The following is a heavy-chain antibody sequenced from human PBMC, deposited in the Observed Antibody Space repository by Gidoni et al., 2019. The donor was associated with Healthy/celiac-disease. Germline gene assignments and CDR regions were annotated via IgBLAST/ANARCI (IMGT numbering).Heavy chain of an antibody. Sequence: QVQLQESGPGLAKPAQTLSLTRTFSGGTISSGGYYWSWIRQHPGKGLEWIGYIYYSGSTYYNPSLKSRVTISVDTSKNQFSLKLSSVTAADTAVYYCARTLWGYSGYAHYYYMDVWGKGTTVTVSS. CDR1: GGTISSGGYY. J-gene: IGHJ6*03. CDR2: IYYSGST. V-gene: IGHV4-31*03. CDR3: ARTLWGYSGYAHYYYMDV. D-gene: IGHD5-12*01.